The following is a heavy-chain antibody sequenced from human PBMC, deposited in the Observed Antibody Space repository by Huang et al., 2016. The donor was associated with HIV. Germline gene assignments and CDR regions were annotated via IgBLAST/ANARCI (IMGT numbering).Heavy chain of an antibody. CDR1: GGTFSNYV. CDR2: ITPNVGTP. V-gene: IGHV1-69*01. D-gene: IGHD5-12*01. J-gene: IGHJ3*02. CDR3: ATAEGGYSGFVAFEI. Sequence: QVQLVQSGAAVKRPGSSVKVSCKTSGGTFSNYVISWVRQAPGQGLEWMGGITPNVGTPHYNHNFQSRVTITADESTSTAYIDLVSLTSDDTAVYYCATAEGGYSGFVAFEIWGQGTAVTISS.